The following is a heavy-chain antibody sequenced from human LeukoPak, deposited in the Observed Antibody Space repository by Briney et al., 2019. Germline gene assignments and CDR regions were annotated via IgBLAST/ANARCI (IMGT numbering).Heavy chain of an antibody. J-gene: IGHJ4*02. Sequence: GGSLRLSCAASGFTFSSYAMHWVRQAPGKGLEWVAVISYDGSNKYYADSVKGRFTISRDNSKNTLYMQMNSLRAEDTAVYYCARDPYVLWFGELYFDYWGQGTLVTVSS. CDR1: GFTFSSYA. CDR2: ISYDGSNK. CDR3: ARDPYVLWFGELYFDY. V-gene: IGHV3-30-3*01. D-gene: IGHD3-10*01.